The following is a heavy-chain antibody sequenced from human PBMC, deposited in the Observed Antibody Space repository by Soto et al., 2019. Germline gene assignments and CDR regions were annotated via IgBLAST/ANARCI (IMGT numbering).Heavy chain of an antibody. CDR2: ISYDGSNK. D-gene: IGHD1-26*01. CDR3: ARGGMGVRWGHFDS. CDR1: GFTFSSYA. J-gene: IGHJ4*02. Sequence: QVQLVESGGGVVQPGRSLRLSCAASGFTFSSYAMHWVRQAPGKGLEWVAVISYDGSNKYYADSVKGRFTISRDNSKNTLYLQMNSLRAEDTAVYYCARGGMGVRWGHFDSWGQGTLVTVSS. V-gene: IGHV3-30-3*01.